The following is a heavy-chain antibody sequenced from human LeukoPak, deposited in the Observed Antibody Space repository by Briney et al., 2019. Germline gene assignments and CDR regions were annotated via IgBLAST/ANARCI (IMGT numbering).Heavy chain of an antibody. V-gene: IGHV3-48*01. CDR1: GFTFSSYS. Sequence: HTGGSLRLSCAASGFTFSSYSMNWVRQAPGKGLEWVSYISSSSSTIYYADSVKGRFTISRDNAKNSLYLQMNSLRAEDTAVYYCARDWGLVVPAAIGAWSDRHYGMDVWGQGTTVTVSS. D-gene: IGHD2-2*02. J-gene: IGHJ6*02. CDR2: ISSSSSTI. CDR3: ARDWGLVVPAAIGAWSDRHYGMDV.